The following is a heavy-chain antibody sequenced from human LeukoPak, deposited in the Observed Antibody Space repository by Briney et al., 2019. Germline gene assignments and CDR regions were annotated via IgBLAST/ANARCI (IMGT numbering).Heavy chain of an antibody. CDR1: GGSITSYY. Sequence: SETLSLTCTVSGGSITSYYWSWIRQPPGKGLEWIGYIYYSGSTNYNPSLKSRVTMSIDTSKNQFSLKLSSVTAADTAVYYCARVLGSSGWDGDYRGQGTLVTVSS. CDR3: ARVLGSSGWDGDY. CDR2: IYYSGST. D-gene: IGHD6-19*01. J-gene: IGHJ4*02. V-gene: IGHV4-59*01.